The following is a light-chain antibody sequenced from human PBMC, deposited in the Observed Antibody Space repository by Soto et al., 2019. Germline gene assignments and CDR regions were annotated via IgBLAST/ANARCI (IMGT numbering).Light chain of an antibody. CDR3: QHICDYPHT. J-gene: IGKJ2*01. V-gene: IGKV1-39*01. CDR1: QTIATY. Sequence: EIQMTQSPSSLSASVGETVTLTCRASQTIATYLKWYRQKSGKVPEVLIYGASSLQRGVPARFTGSGYGTVFTLTISSLQAEDVATYCCQHICDYPHTFGQGTKLEV. CDR2: GAS.